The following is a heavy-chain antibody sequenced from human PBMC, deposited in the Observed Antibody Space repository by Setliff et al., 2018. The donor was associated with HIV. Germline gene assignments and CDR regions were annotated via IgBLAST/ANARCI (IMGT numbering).Heavy chain of an antibody. J-gene: IGHJ5*02. CDR3: ARGRRRVARGFFLNNYLDP. V-gene: IGHV1-8*01. CDR2: MNPDSGNT. Sequence: ASVMVSCKASGYLFIKYDINWVRQASGQGPEWMGWMNPDSGNTGYAQKFQGRVIMTMNTSISTAYMELNSLISGDTAVYYCARGRRRVARGFFLNNYLDPWGQGTLVTVSS. D-gene: IGHD1-1*01. CDR1: GYLFIKYD.